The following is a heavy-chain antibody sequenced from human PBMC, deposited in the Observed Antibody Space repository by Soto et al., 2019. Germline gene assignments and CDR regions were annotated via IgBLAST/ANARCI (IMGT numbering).Heavy chain of an antibody. D-gene: IGHD5-12*01. Sequence: QTLSLTCVISGDSVSSNTASWNWIRQSPSRGLEWLGRTYFRSKWYNDYAVSVKSRIIINPDTSNNQFSLQLNSATPEDTAVYFCAKGDNLGPKTGYAFDPWGQGIMVTVSS. CDR3: AKGDNLGPKTGYAFDP. CDR2: TYFRSKWYN. V-gene: IGHV6-1*01. J-gene: IGHJ5*02. CDR1: GDSVSSNTAS.